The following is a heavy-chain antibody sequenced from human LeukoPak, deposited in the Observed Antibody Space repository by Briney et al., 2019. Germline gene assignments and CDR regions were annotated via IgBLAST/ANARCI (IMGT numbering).Heavy chain of an antibody. J-gene: IGHJ4*02. CDR3: ARDFGATVVTGPFDY. V-gene: IGHV3-7*01. CDR1: GFTSSSYW. Sequence: GSLRLSCAASGFTSSSYWMSWVRQAPGKGLEWVANIKQDGSEKYYVDSVKGRFTISRDNAKNSLYLQMNSLRAEDTAVYYCARDFGATVVTGPFDYWGQGTLVTVSS. CDR2: IKQDGSEK. D-gene: IGHD4-23*01.